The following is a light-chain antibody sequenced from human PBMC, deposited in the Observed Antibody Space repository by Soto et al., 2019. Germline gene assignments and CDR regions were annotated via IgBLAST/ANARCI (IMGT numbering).Light chain of an antibody. CDR2: GAS. CDR3: QQYGTSPRT. CDR1: QSISSNY. V-gene: IGKV3-20*01. Sequence: DIVMTQSPVTLSMSSCERAPLSCRASQSISSNYLAWYQQKPGQSPRLLIYGASRRATGIPDRFSGRGSGTDFTLTISRLEPEDFAVYFCQQYGTSPRTFGQGTKVDIK. J-gene: IGKJ1*01.